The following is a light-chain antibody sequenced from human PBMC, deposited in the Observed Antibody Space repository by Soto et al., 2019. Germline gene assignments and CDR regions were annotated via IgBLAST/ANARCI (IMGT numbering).Light chain of an antibody. CDR3: QQSYNSPQT. Sequence: IQMTQSPSTLSGCVGDEVTITCRASQTIMTYLNWYQLKPGKPPRLLIYAASSLQSGVPSRFSGSGSGTDFTLTISSLQPEDFATYSCQQSYNSPQTFGQGTKADIK. CDR2: AAS. J-gene: IGKJ1*01. CDR1: QTIMTY. V-gene: IGKV1-39*01.